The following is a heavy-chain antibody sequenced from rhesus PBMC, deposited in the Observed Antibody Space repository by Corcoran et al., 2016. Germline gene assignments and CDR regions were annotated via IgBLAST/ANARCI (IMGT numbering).Heavy chain of an antibody. D-gene: IGHD6S26*01. J-gene: IGHJ4*01. CDR2: ISDSGGST. V-gene: IGHV4-173*01. CDR3: SREGSGWSPHFDY. Sequence: QLQLQESGPGLVTPSETLSLTCAVSGGSISSNYWSWIRQPPGKGREWIGRISDSGGSTDYNPSLKSRVTMSTDTSKNQFSLKLSSVTAADTAVYYCSREGSGWSPHFDYWGQGVLVTVSS. CDR1: GGSISSNY.